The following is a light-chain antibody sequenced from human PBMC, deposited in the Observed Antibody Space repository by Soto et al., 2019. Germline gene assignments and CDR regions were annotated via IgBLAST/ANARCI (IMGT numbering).Light chain of an antibody. CDR2: EVS. CDR1: GSDIGVYNY. V-gene: IGLV2-14*01. J-gene: IGLJ1*01. CDR3: STYTTSTTLYV. Sequence: QSVLTQPASLSGSPGQSITISCTGTGSDIGVYNYVSWYQQHPGKAPKLMIYEVSNRPSGVSNRFSGSKSGNTASPTISGLQAEGEADYYCSTYTTSTTLYVFGTGTKATVL.